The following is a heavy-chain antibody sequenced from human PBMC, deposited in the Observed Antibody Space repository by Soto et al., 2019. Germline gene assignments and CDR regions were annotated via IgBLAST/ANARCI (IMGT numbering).Heavy chain of an antibody. CDR1: GYTFTSYG. CDR3: ARDLGDIVVVLAAHYGAFDI. CDR2: ISAYNGNT. Sequence: ASVKVSCKASGYTFTSYGISWVRQAPGQGLEWMGWISAYNGNTNYAQKLQGRVTMTTDTSTSTAYMELRSLRSDDTAVYYCARDLGDIVVVLAAHYGAFDIWGQGTMVTVSS. V-gene: IGHV1-18*01. J-gene: IGHJ3*02. D-gene: IGHD2-15*01.